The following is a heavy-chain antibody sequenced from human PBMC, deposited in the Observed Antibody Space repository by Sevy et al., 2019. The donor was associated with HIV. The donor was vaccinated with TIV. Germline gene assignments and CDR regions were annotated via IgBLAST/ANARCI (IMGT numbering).Heavy chain of an antibody. CDR1: GFTFSSYG. CDR3: ARGGYYYDNTAYYPFDY. J-gene: IGHJ4*02. D-gene: IGHD3-22*01. Sequence: GGSLRLSCEASGFTFSSYGMHWVRQAPGKGLEWVAIIWSDGAYKYYADSVKGRFTISRDNSKNILYLQMDSLRAEDTAVYFCARGGYYYDNTAYYPFDYWGQGTLVTVSS. CDR2: IWSDGAYK. V-gene: IGHV3-33*01.